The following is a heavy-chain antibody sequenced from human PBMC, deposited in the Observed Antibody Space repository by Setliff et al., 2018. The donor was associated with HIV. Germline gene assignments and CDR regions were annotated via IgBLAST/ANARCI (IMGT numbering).Heavy chain of an antibody. CDR3: ARSEDYYDSSGDAFEI. D-gene: IGHD3-22*01. V-gene: IGHV4-39*07. CDR1: GGSISSSSYY. Sequence: TLSLTCTVSGGSISSSSYYWGWIRQPPGKGLEWIGSIYYSGSTYYNPSLKSRVTMSVDTSKNQFSLKLSSVTAADTAVYYCARSEDYYDSSGDAFEIWGQGTMVTVSS. CDR2: IYYSGST. J-gene: IGHJ3*02.